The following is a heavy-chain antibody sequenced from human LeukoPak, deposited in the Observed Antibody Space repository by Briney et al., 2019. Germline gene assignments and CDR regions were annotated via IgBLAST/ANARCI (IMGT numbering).Heavy chain of an antibody. J-gene: IGHJ4*02. D-gene: IGHD2-15*01. CDR2: ISSSGSTI. CDR1: GFTFSDYY. V-gene: IGHV3-11*01. Sequence: PGGSLRLSCAASGFTFSDYYMGWIRQAPGKGLEWVSYISSSGSTIYYADSVKGRFTISRDNAKNSLYLQMNSLRAEDTAVYYCARAAPGYCSGGSCYPNDYWGQGTLVTVSS. CDR3: ARAAPGYCSGGSCYPNDY.